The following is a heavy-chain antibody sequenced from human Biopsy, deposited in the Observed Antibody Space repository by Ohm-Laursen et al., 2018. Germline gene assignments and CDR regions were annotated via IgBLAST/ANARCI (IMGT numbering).Heavy chain of an antibody. CDR2: INAKTGDT. CDR1: GYTFTSYH. D-gene: IGHD3-22*01. J-gene: IGHJ5*02. V-gene: IGHV1-2*02. Sequence: GASVKASRKPSGYTFTSYHVHWVGQAPGHGLGWMGWINAKTGDTNYAQKFQGRVIMTRDTSISTAYVDLSSLRSDDTAVYYCTRGGYYYDSLAYYYWFDPWGQGTLVTVSS. CDR3: TRGGYYYDSLAYYYWFDP.